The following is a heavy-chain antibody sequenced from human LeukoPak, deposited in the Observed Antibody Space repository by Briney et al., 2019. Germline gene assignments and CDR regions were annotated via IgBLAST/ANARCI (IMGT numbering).Heavy chain of an antibody. J-gene: IGHJ4*02. CDR1: GFTFSSYA. CDR2: ISANGAGT. Sequence: GSLRLSCAASGFTFSSYAMNWVRQAPGKGLEWVSAISANGAGTYYADSVKGRFTLSRDNSKNMLYLQMNSLRAEDTAVYYCAKGTDRTSGSYFWGQGTLVTVSS. D-gene: IGHD1-26*01. V-gene: IGHV3-23*01. CDR3: AKGTDRTSGSYF.